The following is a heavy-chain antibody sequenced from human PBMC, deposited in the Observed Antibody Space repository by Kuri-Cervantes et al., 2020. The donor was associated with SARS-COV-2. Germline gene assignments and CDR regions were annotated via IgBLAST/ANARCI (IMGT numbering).Heavy chain of an antibody. Sequence: GESLKISCAASGFTFTDHYMDWVRQAPGKGLEWVGRIRNKDKNYSTEYAASVKGRFTISRDDSKNLLYLQMNSLKTEDTAVYYCGRGAGYYEYSGSYSPLDYWGQGALVTVSS. V-gene: IGHV3-72*01. D-gene: IGHD5-12*01. CDR1: GFTFTDHY. CDR3: GRGAGYYEYSGSYSPLDY. J-gene: IGHJ4*02. CDR2: IRNKDKNYST.